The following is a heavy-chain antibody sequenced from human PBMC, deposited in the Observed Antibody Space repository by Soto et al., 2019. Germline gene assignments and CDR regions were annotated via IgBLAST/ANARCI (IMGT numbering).Heavy chain of an antibody. CDR2: IYSGGST. CDR1: GFTVSSNY. Sequence: PGGSLRLSCAASGFTVSSNYMSWVRQAPGKGLEWVSVIYSGGSTYYADSVKGRFTISRHNSKNTLYLQMNSLRAEDTAVYYCAAPPIAAAGIPWFDPWGQGTLVTVSS. V-gene: IGHV3-53*04. CDR3: AAPPIAAAGIPWFDP. J-gene: IGHJ5*02. D-gene: IGHD6-13*01.